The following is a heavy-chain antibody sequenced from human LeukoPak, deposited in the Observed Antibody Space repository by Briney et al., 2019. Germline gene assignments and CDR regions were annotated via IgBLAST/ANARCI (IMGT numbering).Heavy chain of an antibody. V-gene: IGHV3-74*01. CDR2: ITRDGSST. J-gene: IGHJ6*04. CDR3: ARDPCYESWGPFWGGMDV. Sequence: GGSLRLSCAASGFTFSSYWMHCVRHAPGKGLVWVSRITRDGSSTTYADYVKGRFTTSRDNAKNTLYLQMDSLTDDETAVYYCARDPCYESWGPFWGGMDVWGNGTTVIVSS. D-gene: IGHD3-16*01. CDR1: GFTFSSYW.